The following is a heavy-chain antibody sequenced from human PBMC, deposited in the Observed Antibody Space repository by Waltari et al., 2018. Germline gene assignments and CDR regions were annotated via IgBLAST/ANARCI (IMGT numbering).Heavy chain of an antibody. Sequence: QLQLQQWGVGLLKPSETLSLTFAVHGGSFSGYYWAWIRHPPGHGLEWIGESKHSGSTNYNTSLKSRVTISVDTSKSQVTLKLSSVTAADTAVYYWARGLVVVAATPTGRWFDHWGQGTLVTVSS. D-gene: IGHD2-15*01. V-gene: IGHV4-34*01. CDR2: SKHSGST. CDR3: ARGLVVVAATPTGRWFDH. CDR1: GGSFSGYY. J-gene: IGHJ5*02.